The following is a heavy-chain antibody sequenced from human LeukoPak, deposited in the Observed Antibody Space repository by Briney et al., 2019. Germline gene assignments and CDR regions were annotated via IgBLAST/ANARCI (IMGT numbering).Heavy chain of an antibody. J-gene: IGHJ4*02. CDR3: ATFSVDTAMVTDY. Sequence: ASVKVSCKASGYTFTSYYMHWVRQAPGQGLEWMGIINPSGGSTSYAQKFQGRVTMTRDMSTSTVYMELSSLRSEDTAVYYCATFSVDTAMVTDYWGQGTLVTVSS. CDR2: INPSGGST. D-gene: IGHD5-18*01. V-gene: IGHV1-46*01. CDR1: GYTFTSYY.